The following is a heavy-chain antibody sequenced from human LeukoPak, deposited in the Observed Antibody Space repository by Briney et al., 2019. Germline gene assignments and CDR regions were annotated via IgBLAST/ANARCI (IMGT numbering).Heavy chain of an antibody. Sequence: PSGGSLRLSCTASEFTFKNYAMTWLRQAPGKGLGWVSSVSGKNDDAYYADSVKGRFTISRDNSKNTLYLQMNSLRAEDTAVYYCARPTQGHSGWYKSVYFQHWGQGTLVTVSS. CDR3: ARPTQGHSGWYKSVYFQH. D-gene: IGHD6-19*01. CDR2: VSGKNDDA. V-gene: IGHV3-23*01. CDR1: EFTFKNYA. J-gene: IGHJ1*01.